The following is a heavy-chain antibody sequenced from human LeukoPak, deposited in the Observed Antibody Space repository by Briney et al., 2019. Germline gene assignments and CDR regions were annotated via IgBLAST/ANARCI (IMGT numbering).Heavy chain of an antibody. Sequence: PSETLSLTCTVSGYSISSGYYWGWIRQPPGKGLEWIGSIYYSGSTYYNPSLKSRVTISVDTSKNQFSLKLSSVTAADTAVYYCARIGGLSTIVNWFDPWGQGTLVTVSS. V-gene: IGHV4-38-2*02. CDR1: GYSISSGYY. J-gene: IGHJ5*02. D-gene: IGHD2-2*01. CDR2: IYYSGST. CDR3: ARIGGLSTIVNWFDP.